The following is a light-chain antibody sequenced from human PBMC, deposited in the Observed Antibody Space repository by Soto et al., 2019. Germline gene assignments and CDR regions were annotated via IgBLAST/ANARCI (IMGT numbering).Light chain of an antibody. CDR2: EVS. V-gene: IGKV2D-29*01. Sequence: VLSQTPLSLSVTPGQPASISCRSNQSLLHTDGKDHLYWFLQKQGQPPQLLIYEVSNRFSGVTERFSGSGSGTDFPLKMSRLEAEDVGVYYCMQSTYLPLTFGGGTKVEIK. CDR3: MQSTYLPLT. CDR1: QSLLHTDGKDH. J-gene: IGKJ4*01.